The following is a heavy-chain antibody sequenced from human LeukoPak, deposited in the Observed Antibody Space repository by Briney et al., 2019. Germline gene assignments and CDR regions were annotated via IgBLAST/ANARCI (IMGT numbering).Heavy chain of an antibody. CDR1: GGTFSSYA. Sequence: ASVKVSCKASGGTFSSYAISWVRQAPGQGLEWMGGIIPIFGTANYAQKFQGRVTITTDESTSTAYMELSSLRSEDTAVYYCARGYDILTGYQNGFQHWGQGTLVTVSS. D-gene: IGHD3-9*01. J-gene: IGHJ1*01. CDR2: IIPIFGTA. V-gene: IGHV1-69*05. CDR3: ARGYDILTGYQNGFQH.